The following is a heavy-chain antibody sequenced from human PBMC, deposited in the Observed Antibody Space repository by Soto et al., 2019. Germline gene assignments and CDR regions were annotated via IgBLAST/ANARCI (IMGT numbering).Heavy chain of an antibody. Sequence: PGGSLXLSCAASGFPFTSYAMSWVRQAPGKWLEWVSAISGSGGSTYYADSVKGRFTISRDNSKNTLYLQMNSLRAEDTAVYYWAKFIRWNYVAAGWFDPWGQGTLVTVSS. J-gene: IGHJ5*02. D-gene: IGHD1-7*01. CDR1: GFPFTSYA. CDR3: AKFIRWNYVAAGWFDP. CDR2: ISGSGGST. V-gene: IGHV3-23*01.